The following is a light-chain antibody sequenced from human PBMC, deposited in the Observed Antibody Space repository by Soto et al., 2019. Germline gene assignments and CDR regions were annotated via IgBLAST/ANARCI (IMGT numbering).Light chain of an antibody. J-gene: IGKJ4*01. V-gene: IGKV3D-7*01. Sequence: EIVMTQSPATLSLSPGERATLSCRASQSFSSSHLSWYQQKPGQAPRLLIYGAFIRATGVPARFSGSGSGTDFTLTISSLQPEDFAVYYCEQDYNLPQTFGGGTKVEIK. CDR2: GAF. CDR3: EQDYNLPQT. CDR1: QSFSSSH.